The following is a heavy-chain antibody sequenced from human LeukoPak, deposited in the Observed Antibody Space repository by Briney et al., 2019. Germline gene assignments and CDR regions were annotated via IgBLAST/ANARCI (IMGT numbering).Heavy chain of an antibody. CDR2: LGISGDYA. D-gene: IGHD3-10*01. J-gene: IGHJ4*02. CDR3: AKDQTRNYYGSGSYDY. V-gene: IGHV3-23*01. Sequence: GGSLRLSCVASGFTLSSYAVSWVRQAPGKGLQWVCSLGISGDYAWYADSVKGRFTISRDNSKNTLYLQMDSLRAEDTAVYYCAKDQTRNYYGSGSYDYWGQGTLVTVSS. CDR1: GFTLSSYA.